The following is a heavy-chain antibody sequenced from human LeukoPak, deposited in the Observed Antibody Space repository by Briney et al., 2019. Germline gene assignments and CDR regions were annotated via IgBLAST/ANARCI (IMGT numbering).Heavy chain of an antibody. Sequence: PSETLSLTCTVSGGSISSYYWSWIRQPPGKGLEWIGYIYYSGSTNYNPSLKSRVTISVDTSKNQFSLKLSSVTAADTAVYYCARALGRGWYWFDPWGQGTLVTVSS. V-gene: IGHV4-59*01. CDR2: IYYSGST. CDR1: GGSISSYY. CDR3: ARALGRGWYWFDP. J-gene: IGHJ5*02. D-gene: IGHD6-19*01.